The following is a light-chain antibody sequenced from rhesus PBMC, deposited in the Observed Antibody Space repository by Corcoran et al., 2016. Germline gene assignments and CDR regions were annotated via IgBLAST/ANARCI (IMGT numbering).Light chain of an antibody. CDR3: QHSYGTPFT. J-gene: IGKJ3*01. CDR2: KAS. CDR1: ENVNNY. V-gene: IGKV1-74*01. Sequence: DIQMTQSPSSLSASVGDRVTITCRASENVNNYLHWYQQKPGKAPKLLIYKASTLQSGVPSMFSGSGSGTDFTLTISSLQPEEFATYYCQHSYGTPFTFGPGTKLDIK.